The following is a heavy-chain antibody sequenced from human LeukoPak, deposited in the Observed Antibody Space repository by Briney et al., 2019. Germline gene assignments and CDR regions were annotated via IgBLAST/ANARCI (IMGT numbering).Heavy chain of an antibody. J-gene: IGHJ5*02. CDR1: GGTFSSYA. CDR3: ARGLVVGATIYWFDP. D-gene: IGHD1-26*01. Sequence: SVKVSCKASGGTFSSYAISWVRQAPGQGLEWMGGIIPIFGTANYAQKFQGRVAITTDESTSTAYMELSSLRSEDTAVYYCARGLVVGATIYWFDPWGQGTLVTVSS. CDR2: IIPIFGTA. V-gene: IGHV1-69*05.